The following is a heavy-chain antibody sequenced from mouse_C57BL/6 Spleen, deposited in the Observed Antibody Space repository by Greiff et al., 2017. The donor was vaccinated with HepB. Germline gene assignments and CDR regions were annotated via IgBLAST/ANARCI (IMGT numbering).Heavy chain of an antibody. V-gene: IGHV1-78*01. CDR2: IYPRDGST. Sequence: QVQLQQSDAELVKPGASVKISCKVSGYTFTDHTIHWMKQRPEQGLEWIGYIYPRDGSTKYNEKFKGKATLTAEKSSSTAYMQLNSLTSEDSEVYFWAREDYSNYFDYGGQGTTLTVSS. CDR1: GYTFTDHT. J-gene: IGHJ2*01. CDR3: AREDYSNYFDY. D-gene: IGHD2-5*01.